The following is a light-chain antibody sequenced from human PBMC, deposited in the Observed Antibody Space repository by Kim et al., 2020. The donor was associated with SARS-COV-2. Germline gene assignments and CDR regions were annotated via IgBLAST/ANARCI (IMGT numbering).Light chain of an antibody. CDR1: QDIRND. V-gene: IGKV1-17*01. J-gene: IGKJ5*01. CDR3: LQHNTYPIT. CDR2: RAS. Sequence: ASVGDKVTITCRARQDIRNDLGWYQQNPGRAPKRLIYRASSFQSGVPSRFSGNGSGTKFTLTISSLQPEDFATYFCLQHNTYPITVGQGTRREIK.